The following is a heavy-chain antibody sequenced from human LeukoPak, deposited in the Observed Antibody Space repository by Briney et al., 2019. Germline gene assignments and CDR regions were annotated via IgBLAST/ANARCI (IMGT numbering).Heavy chain of an antibody. CDR3: ARDLGTSGWYTFDF. Sequence: SQTLSLTCAISGDSVSSKNGAWNWIRQSPSRGLEWLGRTYYRSKWYDDYADSVKGRITISPDTSKNQFSLHVYSVTPKDTAVYYCARDLGTSGWYTFDFWGQGTLVTVSS. V-gene: IGHV6-1*01. J-gene: IGHJ4*02. D-gene: IGHD6-19*01. CDR2: TYYRSKWYD. CDR1: GDSVSSKNGA.